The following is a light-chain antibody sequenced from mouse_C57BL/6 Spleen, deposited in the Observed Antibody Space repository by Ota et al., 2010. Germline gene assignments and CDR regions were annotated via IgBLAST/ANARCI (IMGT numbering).Light chain of an antibody. CDR2: WAS. J-gene: IGKJ4*01. Sequence: DIVMTQSHKFVSTSVGDRVSITCKASQDVGSALAWYQQKLGQSPKLLIYWASTRHTGVPDRFTGSGSGTDFTLTISSVQAEDLAVYYCQNDHSYPFTFGSGTKLEIK. V-gene: IGKV6-25*01. CDR3: QNDHSYPFT. CDR1: QDVGSA.